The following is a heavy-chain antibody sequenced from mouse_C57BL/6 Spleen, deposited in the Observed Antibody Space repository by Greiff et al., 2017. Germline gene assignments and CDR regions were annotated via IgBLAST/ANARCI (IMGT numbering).Heavy chain of an antibody. CDR1: GYAFTSYW. CDR2: IYPGDGDT. Sequence: QVQLQQSGAELVKPGASVKISCKASGYAFTSYWMSWVKQRPGKGLEWIGQIYPGDGDTTSNGQFKGKATLTAAKSSSTAYMQLSGLTCGDSAVYFCESRVYDGYYNAMDYWGQGTSVTVSS. V-gene: IGHV1-80*01. CDR3: ESRVYDGYYNAMDY. J-gene: IGHJ4*01. D-gene: IGHD2-3*01.